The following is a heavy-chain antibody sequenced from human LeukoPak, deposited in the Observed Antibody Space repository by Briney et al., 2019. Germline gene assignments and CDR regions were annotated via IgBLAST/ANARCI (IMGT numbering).Heavy chain of an antibody. D-gene: IGHD3-3*01. Sequence: SETLSLTCTVSGGSISSSSYYWGWIRQPPGKGLEWIGGIYYSGSTYYNPSLKSRVTISVDTSENQFSLKLSSVTAADTAVYYCARYYDFWSGYHDYWGQGTLVTVSS. CDR3: ARYYDFWSGYHDY. CDR1: GGSISSSSYY. V-gene: IGHV4-39*01. J-gene: IGHJ4*02. CDR2: IYYSGST.